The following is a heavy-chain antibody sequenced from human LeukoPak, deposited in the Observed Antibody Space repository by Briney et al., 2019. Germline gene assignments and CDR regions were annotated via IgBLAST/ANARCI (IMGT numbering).Heavy chain of an antibody. CDR2: LYYSGRT. Sequence: PSETLSLTCTVSGGSLTSSSYSWGWIRQPPGTGLEWIGSLYYSGRTYYNPSLKSRVTISVDTSKNQFSLKMSSVTAADTAVYFRARQPGRYVSWGLGTLVTVSS. CDR1: GGSLTSSSYS. CDR3: ARQPGRYVS. D-gene: IGHD3-16*01. V-gene: IGHV4-39*01. J-gene: IGHJ5*02.